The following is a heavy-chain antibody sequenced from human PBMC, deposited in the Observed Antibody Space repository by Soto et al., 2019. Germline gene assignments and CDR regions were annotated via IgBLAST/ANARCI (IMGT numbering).Heavy chain of an antibody. CDR3: ARVKWLVLNYYYGMDV. V-gene: IGHV1-46*01. CDR1: GYTFTSYY. Sequence: ASVKVSCKASGYTFTSYYMHWVRQAPGQGLEWMGIINPSGGSTSYAQKFQGRVTMTTDTSTSTAYMELRSLRSDDTAVYYCARVKWLVLNYYYGMDVWGQGTTVTVSS. J-gene: IGHJ6*02. CDR2: INPSGGST. D-gene: IGHD6-19*01.